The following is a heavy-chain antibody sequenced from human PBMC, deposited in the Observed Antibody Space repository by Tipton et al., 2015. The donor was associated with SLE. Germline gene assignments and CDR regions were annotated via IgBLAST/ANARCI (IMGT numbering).Heavy chain of an antibody. V-gene: IGHV3-13*01. Sequence: SLRLSCAASGFTFSSYYMHWVRQGTGKGLEWVSAIGTAGDTYYPGSVKGRFTISRENAKHSLYLQMTNLRAGDTAVYYCARGGSDAFDFWGQGTRVTVSS. CDR2: IGTAGDT. D-gene: IGHD3-16*01. CDR3: ARGGSDAFDF. CDR1: GFTFSSYY. J-gene: IGHJ3*01.